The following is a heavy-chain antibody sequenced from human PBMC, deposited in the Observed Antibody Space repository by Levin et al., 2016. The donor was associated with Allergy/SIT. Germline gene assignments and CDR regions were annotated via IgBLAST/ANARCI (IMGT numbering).Heavy chain of an antibody. V-gene: IGHV1-69*02. CDR2: IIPILGIA. CDR3: AKSTSERNDWLDP. CDR1: GGTFSSYT. Sequence: SVKVSCKASGGTFSSYTISWVRQAPGQGLEWMGRIIPILGIANYAQKFQGRVTITADKSTSTAYMELSSLRSEDTAVYYCAKSTSERNDWLDPWGQGTLVTVSS. D-gene: IGHD1-1*01. J-gene: IGHJ5*02.